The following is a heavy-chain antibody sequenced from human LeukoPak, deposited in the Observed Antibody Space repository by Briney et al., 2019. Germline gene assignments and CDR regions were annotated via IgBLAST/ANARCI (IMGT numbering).Heavy chain of an antibody. CDR2: INPNSGGT. Sequence: ASVKVSCKASGHTFTGYYMHWVRQAPGQGLEWMGWINPNSGGTNYAQKFQGRVTMTRDTSISTAYMELSRLRSDDTAVYYCARVVAFRAGTFDYWGQGTLVTVSS. D-gene: IGHD6-19*01. CDR1: GHTFTGYY. CDR3: ARVVAFRAGTFDY. J-gene: IGHJ4*02. V-gene: IGHV1-2*02.